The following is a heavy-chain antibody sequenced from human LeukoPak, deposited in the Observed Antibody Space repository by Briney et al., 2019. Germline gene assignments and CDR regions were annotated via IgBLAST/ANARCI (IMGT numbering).Heavy chain of an antibody. J-gene: IGHJ6*02. Sequence: SESLSLTCAVYGGSFSGYYWSWIRQPPGKGLEWIGEITHRGSTNYNPSLKSRVTISVDTSKNQFSLKLSSVTAADTAVYYCARGLWFGELSDYYGMDVWGQGTTVTVSS. CDR1: GGSFSGYY. D-gene: IGHD3-10*01. CDR2: ITHRGST. CDR3: ARGLWFGELSDYYGMDV. V-gene: IGHV4-34*01.